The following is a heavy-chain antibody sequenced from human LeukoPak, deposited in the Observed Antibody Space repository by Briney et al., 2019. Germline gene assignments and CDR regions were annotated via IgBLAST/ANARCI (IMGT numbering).Heavy chain of an antibody. D-gene: IGHD3-10*01. J-gene: IGHJ4*02. V-gene: IGHV1-2*02. CDR1: GYTFTGYY. Sequence: ASVKVSCKASGYTFTGYYMHWVRQAPGQGLEWMGWINPKSGGTNYAQKFQGRVTMTRDTSISTAYMELSRLRSDDTAVYYCARAMVRGVIRRFDYWGQGTLVTVSS. CDR2: INPKSGGT. CDR3: ARAMVRGVIRRFDY.